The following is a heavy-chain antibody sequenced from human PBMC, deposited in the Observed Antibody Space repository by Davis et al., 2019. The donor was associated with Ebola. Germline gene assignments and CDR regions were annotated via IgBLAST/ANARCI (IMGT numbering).Heavy chain of an antibody. V-gene: IGHV3-30*03. CDR1: GFTFSNYG. CDR3: ATVRYDLGQAY. Sequence: GESLKISCAASGFTFSNYGMHWVRQAPGKGLEWVAVISYDGSDKYYAESVKGRFTISRDNGKNSLYLQMNSLRVDDTAVYYCATVRYDLGQAYWGQGTLVTVSS. D-gene: IGHD3-10*02. J-gene: IGHJ4*02. CDR2: ISYDGSDK.